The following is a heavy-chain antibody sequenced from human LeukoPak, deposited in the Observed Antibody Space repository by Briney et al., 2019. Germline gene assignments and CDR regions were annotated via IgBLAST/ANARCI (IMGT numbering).Heavy chain of an antibody. V-gene: IGHV4-39*01. D-gene: IGHD6-6*01. CDR3: ALIRLQLVRSYYWYFDL. Sequence: PSETLSLTCTVSGGSISSSRYYWGWIRQPPGKGLEWIGSIYYSGSTYYNPSLKSRVTISVDTSKNQFSLKLSSVTAADTAVYYCALIRLQLVRSYYWYFDLWGRGTLVTVSS. CDR2: IYYSGST. J-gene: IGHJ2*01. CDR1: GGSISSSRYY.